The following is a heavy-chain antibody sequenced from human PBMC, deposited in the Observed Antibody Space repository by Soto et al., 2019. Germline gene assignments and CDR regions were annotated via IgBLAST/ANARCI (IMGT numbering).Heavy chain of an antibody. J-gene: IGHJ5*02. Sequence: ASVKVSCKASGYTFTSYYMHWVRQAPGQGLEWMGIINPSGGSTSYAQKFQGRVTMTRDTSTSTVYMELSSLRSEDTAVYYCARDRTIHDYGVPNWFDPWGQGTLVTVSS. CDR2: INPSGGST. CDR3: ARDRTIHDYGVPNWFDP. D-gene: IGHD4-17*01. CDR1: GYTFTSYY. V-gene: IGHV1-46*01.